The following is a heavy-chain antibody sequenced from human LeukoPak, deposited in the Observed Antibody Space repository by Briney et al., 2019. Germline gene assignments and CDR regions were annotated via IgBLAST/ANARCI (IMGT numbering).Heavy chain of an antibody. V-gene: IGHV3-66*01. D-gene: IGHD3-10*01. CDR2: IYSGGRT. J-gene: IGHJ6*03. CDR3: AGYYGSGNYLHLSYYSYMDA. Sequence: QPGGSLRLSCAASGFTFSSCSMNWVRQAPGKGLEWVSIIYSGGRTDYADSVKGRFTISRDNSKNTLYLQMNSLRAEDTAVYYCAGYYGSGNYLHLSYYSYMDAWGKGTTVTIFS. CDR1: GFTFSSCS.